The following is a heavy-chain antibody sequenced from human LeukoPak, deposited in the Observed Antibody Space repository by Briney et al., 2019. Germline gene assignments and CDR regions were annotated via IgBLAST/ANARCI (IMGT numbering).Heavy chain of an antibody. CDR2: ISGSGETT. CDR1: GFTFSSYG. D-gene: IGHD2-8*01. Sequence: PGGSLRLSCAASGFTFSSYGMTWLRQIPAKGLEWVSAISGSGETTYYSDSVKGRFTISRDNSKNTLFLQMNSLRVEDAAMYYCAKTNGYFDQWGQGTLVAVSS. V-gene: IGHV3-23*01. CDR3: AKTNGYFDQ. J-gene: IGHJ4*02.